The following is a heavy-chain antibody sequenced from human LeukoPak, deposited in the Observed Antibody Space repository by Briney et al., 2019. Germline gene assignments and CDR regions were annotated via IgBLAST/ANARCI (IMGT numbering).Heavy chain of an antibody. CDR1: GFRFIDYW. D-gene: IGHD3-22*01. CDR3: VSGMIEFDY. CDR2: INQNGSEI. V-gene: IGHV3-7*01. Sequence: PGGSLRLSCVASGFRFIDYWMTWVRQAPRRGLEWVANINQNGSEIYYLDSVEGRFTISRDNAKNSLFLQMNSLRVEDTSVYYCVSGMIEFDYWGQGTRVTVSS. J-gene: IGHJ4*02.